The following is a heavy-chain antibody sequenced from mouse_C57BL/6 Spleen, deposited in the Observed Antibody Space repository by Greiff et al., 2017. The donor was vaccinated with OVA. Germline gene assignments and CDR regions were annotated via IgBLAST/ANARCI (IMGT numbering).Heavy chain of an antibody. D-gene: IGHD1-1*01. J-gene: IGHJ1*03. V-gene: IGHV1-19*01. Sequence: VQLQQSGPVLVKPGASVKMSCKASGYTFTDYYMNWVKQSHGKSLEWIGVINPYNGGTSYNQKFKGKATLTVDKSSSTAYMELDSLTSEDSAVYYCARPTTVVAPLQYFDVWGTGTTVTVSS. CDR1: GYTFTDYY. CDR3: ARPTTVVAPLQYFDV. CDR2: INPYNGGT.